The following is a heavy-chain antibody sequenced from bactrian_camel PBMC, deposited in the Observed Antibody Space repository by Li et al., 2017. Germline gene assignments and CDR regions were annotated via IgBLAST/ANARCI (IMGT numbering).Heavy chain of an antibody. J-gene: IGHJ4*01. D-gene: IGHD1*01. CDR2: IDSDGST. CDR3: AAGERDYCRNY. CDR1: GNTYTSSC. Sequence: HVQLVESGGGSVQAGGSLRLSCAASGNTYTSSCMAWYRQAPGKERERVARIDSDGSTRYADSVKGRFSISRDKSKKTSYLQMDSLKPDDTAMYYCAAGERDYCRNYRGQGTQVTVS. V-gene: IGHV3S53*01.